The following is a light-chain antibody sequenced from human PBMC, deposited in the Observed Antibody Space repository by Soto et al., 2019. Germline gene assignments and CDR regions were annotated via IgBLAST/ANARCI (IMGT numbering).Light chain of an antibody. Sequence: QPVLTQSPSASASLGASVKLTCTLSRGHSSYAIAWHQQQPEKGPRYLMKLNSDGSHSKGDGIPDRFSGSSSGAERYLTIPSLQSEDEADYNCQTCGTGIQVFGGGTKVNVL. CDR1: RGHSSYA. CDR2: LNSDGSH. J-gene: IGLJ2*01. CDR3: QTCGTGIQV. V-gene: IGLV4-69*01.